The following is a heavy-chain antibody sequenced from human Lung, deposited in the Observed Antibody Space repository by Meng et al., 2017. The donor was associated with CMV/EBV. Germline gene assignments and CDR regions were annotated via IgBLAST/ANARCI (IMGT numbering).Heavy chain of an antibody. V-gene: IGHV3-7*01. CDR2: LNQDGSQK. J-gene: IGHJ4*02. CDR1: GFTFNTYW. Sequence: GEXXKISCAASGFTFNTYWMTWVRQAPGKGLEWVATLNQDGSQKYYVDSVKGRFTVSKDNAKNSLSLQMSSLRVEDTAVYYCATDTGSHWGQGTLVT. D-gene: IGHD3-10*01. CDR3: ATDTGSH.